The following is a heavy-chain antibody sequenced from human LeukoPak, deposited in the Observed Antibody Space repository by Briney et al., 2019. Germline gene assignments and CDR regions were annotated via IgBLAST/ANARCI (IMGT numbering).Heavy chain of an antibody. Sequence: ASVKVSCKAFGYTFIGYYMHWVRQAPGQGLEWMGWINPNSGGTNYAQKFQGRVTMTRDTSISTAYMELSRLRSDDTAVYYCATAMVRGVSAPDYWGQGTLVTVSS. V-gene: IGHV1-2*02. D-gene: IGHD3-10*01. J-gene: IGHJ4*02. CDR3: ATAMVRGVSAPDY. CDR1: GYTFIGYY. CDR2: INPNSGGT.